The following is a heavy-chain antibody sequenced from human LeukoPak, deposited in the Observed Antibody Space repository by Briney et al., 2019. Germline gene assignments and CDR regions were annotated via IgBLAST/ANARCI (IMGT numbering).Heavy chain of an antibody. CDR1: GFGFSKYW. D-gene: IGHD3-9*01. Sequence: GGSLRLSCADSGFGFSKYWMHWVRQAPGKGLVWVSRISTDGTSTTYADLVKGRFTISRDNAKNTLYLQMNSLRAEDTAVYYCASESSDILRGGFEYWGQGVLVTVSS. CDR2: ISTDGTST. J-gene: IGHJ4*02. CDR3: ASESSDILRGGFEY. V-gene: IGHV3-74*01.